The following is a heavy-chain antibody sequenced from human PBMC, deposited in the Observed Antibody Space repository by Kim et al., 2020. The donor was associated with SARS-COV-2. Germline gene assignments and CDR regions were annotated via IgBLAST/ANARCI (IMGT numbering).Heavy chain of an antibody. CDR3: ARGSGYPDY. D-gene: IGHD3-3*01. CDR1: GYTFTTYG. V-gene: IGHV1-18*01. J-gene: IGHJ4*02. Sequence: ASVKVSCKASGYTFTTYGITWVRQAPGQGHEWMGWISTYNGNTKYAQKVHGRVTMTTDTSSSTAYMELRSLRSDDTAGYYCARGSGYPDYWGQGTLVTVSS. CDR2: ISTYNGNT.